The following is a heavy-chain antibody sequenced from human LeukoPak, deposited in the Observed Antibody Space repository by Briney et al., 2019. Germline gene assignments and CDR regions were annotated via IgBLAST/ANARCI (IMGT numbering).Heavy chain of an antibody. CDR3: AKGHADHNLDY. J-gene: IGHJ4*02. Sequence: GRSLRLSCAASGFTFSSYGMHWVRQAPGKGLEWVAVISYDGSNKYYADSVEGRFTISRDNSKNTLYLQMNSLRAEDTAVYYCAKGHADHNLDYWGQGTLVTVSS. CDR2: ISYDGSNK. CDR1: GFTFSSYG. D-gene: IGHD2-8*01. V-gene: IGHV3-30*18.